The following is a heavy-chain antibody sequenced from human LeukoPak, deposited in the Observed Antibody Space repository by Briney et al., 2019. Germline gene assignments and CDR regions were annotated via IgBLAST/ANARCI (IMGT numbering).Heavy chain of an antibody. CDR2: ISYDGSNK. V-gene: IGHV3-30*18. CDR1: GFTFSSYG. J-gene: IGHJ4*02. CDR3: AKDRVLRFLEWPLFDY. Sequence: PGGSLRLSCAASGFTFSSYGMHWVRQAPGKGLEWVAVISYDGSNKYYADSVKGRFTISRDNSKNTLYLQMNSLRAEDTAVYYCAKDRVLRFLEWPLFDYWGQGTLVTVSS. D-gene: IGHD3-3*01.